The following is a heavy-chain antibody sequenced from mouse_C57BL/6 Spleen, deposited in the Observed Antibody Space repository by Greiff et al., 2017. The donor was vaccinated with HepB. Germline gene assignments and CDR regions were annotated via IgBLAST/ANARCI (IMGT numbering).Heavy chain of an antibody. CDR3: TGRAPFAY. CDR1: GFTFSNYW. V-gene: IGHV6-3*01. D-gene: IGHD3-1*01. CDR2: IRLKSDNYAT. Sequence: DVKLVESGGGLVQPGGSMKLSCVASGFTFSNYWMNWVRQSPEQGLEWVAQIRLKSDNYATHYAESVKGRFTIPRDDSNSSVSLQMNNLRAEDTGIYCCTGRAPFAYWGQGTLVTVSA. J-gene: IGHJ3*01.